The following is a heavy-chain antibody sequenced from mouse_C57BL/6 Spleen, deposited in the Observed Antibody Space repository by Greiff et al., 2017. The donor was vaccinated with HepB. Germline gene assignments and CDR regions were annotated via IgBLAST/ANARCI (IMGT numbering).Heavy chain of an antibody. CDR3: ATNLNSSMDY. Sequence: EVMLVESGPGMVKPSQSLSLTCTVTGYSITSGYDWHWIRHFPGNKLEWMGYISYSGSTNYNPTLKSRISITHDTSKNHFFLKLNSVTTEDTATYYCATNLNSSMDYWGQGTSVTVSS. V-gene: IGHV3-1*01. J-gene: IGHJ4*01. CDR2: ISYSGST. CDR1: GYSITSGYD. D-gene: IGHD1-3*01.